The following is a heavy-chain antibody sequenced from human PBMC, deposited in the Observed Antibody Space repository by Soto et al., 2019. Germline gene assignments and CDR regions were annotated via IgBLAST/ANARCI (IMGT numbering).Heavy chain of an antibody. CDR1: GFTFSNYA. CDR3: ARGWNSAY. D-gene: IGHD1-1*01. CDR2: IKSDGSST. V-gene: IGHV3-74*01. J-gene: IGHJ4*02. Sequence: PGGSLRLSCTASGFTFSNYAMNWVRQAPGKGLVWVSRIKSDGSSTTYADSVKGRFTISRDNAKNTLYLQMNSLRAEDTAVYYCARGWNSAYWGQGTLVTVSS.